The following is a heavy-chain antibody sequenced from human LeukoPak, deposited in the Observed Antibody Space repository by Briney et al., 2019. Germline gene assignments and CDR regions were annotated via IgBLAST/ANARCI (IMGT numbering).Heavy chain of an antibody. Sequence: GASVKVSCKASGYTFTSYYMHWVRQAPGQGLEWMGIINPNVSSTFYAQKFQGRVTMTRGTSTSTFYMELSSLKSEDTAMYYCAREDYGGDVGVPDYWGQGTRVTVSS. CDR1: GYTFTSYY. V-gene: IGHV1-46*01. CDR2: INPNVSST. J-gene: IGHJ4*02. D-gene: IGHD4-23*01. CDR3: AREDYGGDVGVPDY.